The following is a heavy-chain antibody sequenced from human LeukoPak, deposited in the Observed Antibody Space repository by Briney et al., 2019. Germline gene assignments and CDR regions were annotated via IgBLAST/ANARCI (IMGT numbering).Heavy chain of an antibody. J-gene: IGHJ3*02. V-gene: IGHV1-2*02. Sequence: GASVKVSCKASGYTFTGYYMHWVRQAPGQGLEWMGWINPNSGGTNYAQKFQGRVTMTRDTSISTAYMELSRLRSDDTAVYYCARVRGITIFGVVKGAAFDIWGQGTMVTVSS. CDR2: INPNSGGT. CDR3: ARVRGITIFGVVKGAAFDI. CDR1: GYTFTGYY. D-gene: IGHD3-3*01.